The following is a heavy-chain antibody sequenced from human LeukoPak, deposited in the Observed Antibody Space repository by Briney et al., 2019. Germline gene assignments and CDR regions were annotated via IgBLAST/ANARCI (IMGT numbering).Heavy chain of an antibody. D-gene: IGHD3-22*01. CDR2: IYFSGGT. V-gene: IGHV4-59*11. CDR1: SASISDHY. CDR3: ARVGSYDSGGYYFDL. Sequence: PSETLSLTCTVSSASISDHYWTWIRQPPGKGLEWIGYIYFSGGTSYNPSLKSRVTISIDTSTNQFSLNLRSVGAADTAIYYCARVGSYDSGGYYFDLWGQGTLVTVSS. J-gene: IGHJ4*02.